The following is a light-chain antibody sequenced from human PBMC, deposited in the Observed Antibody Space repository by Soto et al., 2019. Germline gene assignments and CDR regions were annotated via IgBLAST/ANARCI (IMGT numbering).Light chain of an antibody. CDR2: NNN. CDR3: AVWDDSLNSVL. CDR1: SSNIGGNL. J-gene: IGLJ2*01. Sequence: QSLLTQSPSTSGTPGQRVTISCSGSSSNIGGNLVNWYQQMPGTAPKLLIYNNNQRPSGVPDRFSGSKSGTSASLAISGLQSEDEADYYCAVWDDSLNSVLFGGGTKLTVL. V-gene: IGLV1-44*01.